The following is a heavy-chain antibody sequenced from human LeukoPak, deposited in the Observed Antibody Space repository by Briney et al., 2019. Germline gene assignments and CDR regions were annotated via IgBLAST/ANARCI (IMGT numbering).Heavy chain of an antibody. V-gene: IGHV1-69*13. CDR1: GGTFSSYA. CDR2: IIPIFGTA. CDR3: ARADYYGSGSARKYYYYYYGMDV. J-gene: IGHJ6*02. Sequence: GASVKVSCKASGGTFSSYAISWVRQAPGQGLEWMGGIIPIFGTANYAQKFQGRVTITADESTSTAYMELSSLRSEDTAVYYCARADYYGSGSARKYYYYYYGMDVWGQGTTVTVSS. D-gene: IGHD3-10*01.